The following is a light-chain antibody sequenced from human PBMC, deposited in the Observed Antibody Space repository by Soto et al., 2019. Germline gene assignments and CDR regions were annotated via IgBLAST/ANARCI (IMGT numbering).Light chain of an antibody. Sequence: QSVLTQPASVSGSPGQSITISCTGTSSDVGGYNYVSWYQQHPGKAPKHMIYEVSNRPSGVSNRFSGSKSGNTASLTISGLQAEDEADYYCSSYTSSSTLVFGTGTKVPS. V-gene: IGLV2-14*01. CDR3: SSYTSSSTLV. J-gene: IGLJ1*01. CDR1: SSDVGGYNY. CDR2: EVS.